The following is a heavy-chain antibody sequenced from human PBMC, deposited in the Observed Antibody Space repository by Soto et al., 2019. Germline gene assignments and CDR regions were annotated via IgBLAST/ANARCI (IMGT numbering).Heavy chain of an antibody. CDR1: TFPFSTYW. V-gene: IGHV3-7*01. CDR3: AGGNALDV. CDR2: IHRDEIEK. Sequence: PGGSLRLSCAAPTFPFSTYWMTWVRQAPGKGLEWVANIHRDEIEKYYMDSVKGRFTISRDNAKNSLYLQMTSLRAEDTAVYYCAGGNALDVWGQGTTVTVSS. J-gene: IGHJ6*02.